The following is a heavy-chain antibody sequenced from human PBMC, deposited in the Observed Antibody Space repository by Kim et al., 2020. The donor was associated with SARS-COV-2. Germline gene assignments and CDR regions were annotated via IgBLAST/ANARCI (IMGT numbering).Heavy chain of an antibody. D-gene: IGHD1-26*01. Sequence: SVKVSCKASGGTFSSYAISWVRQAPGQGLEWMGGIIPIFGTANYAQKFQGRVTITSDESTSTAYMELSSLRSEDTAVYYCARWGGVGATKSFYYYYGMDVWGQGTTGTVSS. CDR1: GGTFSSYA. V-gene: IGHV1-69*13. CDR3: ARWGGVGATKSFYYYYGMDV. CDR2: IIPIFGTA. J-gene: IGHJ6*02.